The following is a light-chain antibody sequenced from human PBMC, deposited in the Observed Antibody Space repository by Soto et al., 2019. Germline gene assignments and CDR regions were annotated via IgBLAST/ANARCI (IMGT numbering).Light chain of an antibody. V-gene: IGKV3-20*01. J-gene: IGKJ1*01. Sequence: EIVLTQSPGTLSLSPGERATLSCRASQSVRNSYLAWYQQKPGQAPRPLIYGAYTRATGIQDRFSGSRSGTDFTLTITRLESEDFAVYYCQQYSSSPGTFGQGTKVDIK. CDR1: QSVRNSY. CDR2: GAY. CDR3: QQYSSSPGT.